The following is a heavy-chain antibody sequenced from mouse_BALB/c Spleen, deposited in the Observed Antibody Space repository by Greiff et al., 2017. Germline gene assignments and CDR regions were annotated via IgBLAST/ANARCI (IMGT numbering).Heavy chain of an antibody. J-gene: IGHJ1*01. CDR2: INSNGGST. CDR3: ARDYGSPDV. CDR1: GFTFSSYG. Sequence: EVKLVESGGGLVKPGGSLKLSCAASGFTFSSYGMSWVRQTPDKRLELVATINSNGGSTYYPDSVKGRFTISRDNAKNTLYLQMSSLKSEDTAMYYCARDYGSPDVWGAGTTVTVSS. D-gene: IGHD1-1*01. V-gene: IGHV5-6-3*01.